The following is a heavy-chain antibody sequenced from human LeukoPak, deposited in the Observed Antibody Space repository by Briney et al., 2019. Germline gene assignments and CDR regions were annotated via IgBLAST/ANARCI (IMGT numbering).Heavy chain of an antibody. CDR1: GYIFTDYN. D-gene: IGHD1-26*01. Sequence: GAAVKVSCKASGYIFTDYNVYWVRQAPGQELEWMGWVNSKTGDTKYMEKFQGRITMTRDTSINTAYMELSRLTLDDTAIYYCAKTVNRGWEKGALAFWGQGTVVIVSS. CDR3: AKTVNRGWEKGALAF. CDR2: VNSKTGDT. V-gene: IGHV1-2*02. J-gene: IGHJ3*01.